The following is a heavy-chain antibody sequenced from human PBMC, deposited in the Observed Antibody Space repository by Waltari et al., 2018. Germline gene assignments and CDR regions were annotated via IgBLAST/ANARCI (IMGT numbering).Heavy chain of an antibody. CDR1: GTSVTTTNYF. Sequence: QLHLQLSGPGLVTPSDPLSLTCAVSGTSVTTTNYFWGWIRQPTGKGLEWIGRIYFTGSTDYNPSLKSRVTISIDTSTNQFSLNLRSVTAADTAVYYCARGIWQQLAHFDSWGQGTLVTVSS. CDR2: IYFTGST. CDR3: ARGIWQQLAHFDS. V-gene: IGHV4-39*01. J-gene: IGHJ4*02. D-gene: IGHD6-13*01.